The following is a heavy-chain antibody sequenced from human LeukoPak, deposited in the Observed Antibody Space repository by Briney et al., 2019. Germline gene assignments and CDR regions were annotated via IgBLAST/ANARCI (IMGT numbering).Heavy chain of an antibody. V-gene: IGHV3-9*01. J-gene: IGHJ6*02. CDR3: AKDTGGNGDYFYAMDV. D-gene: IGHD4-23*01. CDR1: GFAFHNYA. Sequence: GRSLRLSWVGAGFAFHNYAMHWVRRPPGKVLEWVSAINWNSDTKAYADSVKGRFTISRDRARNSLYLQMDSLRPEDTALYYCAKDTGGNGDYFYAMDVWGQGTSVTVSS. CDR2: INWNSDTK.